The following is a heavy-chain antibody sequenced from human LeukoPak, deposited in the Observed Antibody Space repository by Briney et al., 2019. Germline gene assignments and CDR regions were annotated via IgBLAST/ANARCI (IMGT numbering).Heavy chain of an antibody. Sequence: SETLSLTRTVSGGSVSSGSYYWSWIRQPPGKGLEWIGYIYYSGSTNYNPSLKSRVTISVDTSKNQFSLKLSSVTAADTAVYHCARERGGIAARPHFDLWGRGTLVTVSS. CDR2: IYYSGST. CDR3: ARERGGIAARPHFDL. CDR1: GGSVSSGSYY. J-gene: IGHJ2*01. D-gene: IGHD6-6*01. V-gene: IGHV4-61*01.